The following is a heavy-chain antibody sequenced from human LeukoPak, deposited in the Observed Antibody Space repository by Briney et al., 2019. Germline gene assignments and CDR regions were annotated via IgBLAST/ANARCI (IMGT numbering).Heavy chain of an antibody. CDR1: GGSFSGYY. CDR3: ARDVSGEQPTLDY. V-gene: IGHV4-34*01. J-gene: IGHJ4*02. Sequence: PSQTLSLTCAVYGGSFSGYYWSWIRQPPGKGPEWIGEINHSGSTNYNPSLKSRVTISVDTSKNQFSLKLSSVTAADTAVYYCARDVSGEQPTLDYWGQGTLVTVSS. D-gene: IGHD3-10*01. CDR2: INHSGST.